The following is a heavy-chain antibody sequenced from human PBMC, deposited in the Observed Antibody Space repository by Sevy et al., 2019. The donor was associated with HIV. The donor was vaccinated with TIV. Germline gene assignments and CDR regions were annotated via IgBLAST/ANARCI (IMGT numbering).Heavy chain of an antibody. D-gene: IGHD6-13*01. CDR3: AKGDSSSWYNAYMDV. CDR2: ISGGGGTT. Sequence: GGSLRLSCAASGFIFSSYVMNWVRQAPGKGLEWVSGISGGGGTTYYADSVKGRFTISRENSKNRLYRQMNSLRVEDTAIYYCAKGDSSSWYNAYMDVWGKGTTVTVSS. CDR1: GFIFSSYV. V-gene: IGHV3-23*01. J-gene: IGHJ6*03.